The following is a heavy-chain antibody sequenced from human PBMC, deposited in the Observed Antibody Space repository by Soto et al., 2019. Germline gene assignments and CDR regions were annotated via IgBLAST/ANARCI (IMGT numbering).Heavy chain of an antibody. Sequence: EVQLLESGGGLVQPGGSLRLSCAASGFTFSSYAMSWVRQAPGKGLEWVSAISGSGGSTYYADSVKGRFTISRYKSKNTLYLQMNILRAEDTAVYYCSKANCGCSCYKFIYYYYYMDVWGKGTTVTVSS. D-gene: IGHD2-15*01. V-gene: IGHV3-23*01. CDR1: GFTFSSYA. CDR2: ISGSGGST. CDR3: SKANCGCSCYKFIYYYYYMDV. J-gene: IGHJ6*03.